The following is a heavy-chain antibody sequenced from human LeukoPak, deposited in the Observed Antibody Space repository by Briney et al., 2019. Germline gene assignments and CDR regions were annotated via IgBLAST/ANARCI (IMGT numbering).Heavy chain of an antibody. CDR2: ISWNSGSI. CDR1: GFTFDDYA. CDR3: AKGGYYYDSSGHAFDI. J-gene: IGHJ3*02. V-gene: IGHV3-9*03. Sequence: GGSLRLSCAASGFTFDDYAMHWVRQAPGKGLEWVSGISWNSGSIGYADSVKGRFTISRDNAKNPLYLQMNSLRAEDMALYYCAKGGYYYDSSGHAFDIWGQGTMVTVSS. D-gene: IGHD3-22*01.